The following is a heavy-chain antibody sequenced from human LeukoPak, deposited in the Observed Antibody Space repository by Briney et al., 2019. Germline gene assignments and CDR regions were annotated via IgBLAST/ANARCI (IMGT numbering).Heavy chain of an antibody. CDR1: GGSIRSDY. Sequence: SETLSLTCIVSGGSIRSDYWSWIRQPPGKGLEWIGYIYYSGSTNHNPSLKSRVTISVDTSKNQFSLKLNSVTAADTAVYFCGRERAAMDSWGQGTLVTVSS. CDR3: GRERAAMDS. CDR2: IYYSGST. D-gene: IGHD5-18*01. J-gene: IGHJ4*02. V-gene: IGHV4-59*01.